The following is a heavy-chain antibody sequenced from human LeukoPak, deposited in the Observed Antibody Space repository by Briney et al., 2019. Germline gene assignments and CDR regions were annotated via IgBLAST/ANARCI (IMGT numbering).Heavy chain of an antibody. V-gene: IGHV3-23*01. D-gene: IGHD3-10*01. J-gene: IGHJ4*02. CDR2: ISGSGTTT. Sequence: GGSLRLSCAASGFTFSSYAMSWVRQAPGKGPEWVSSISGSGTTTYYADSVKGRFTISRDNSKNTLYLQMNSLRAEDTAVYYCAKDRVRGVIISLDYWGQGTLVTVSS. CDR1: GFTFSSYA. CDR3: AKDRVRGVIISLDY.